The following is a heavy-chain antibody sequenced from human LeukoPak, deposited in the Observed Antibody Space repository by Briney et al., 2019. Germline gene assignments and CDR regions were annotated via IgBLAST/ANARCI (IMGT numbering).Heavy chain of an antibody. CDR2: ISGSSSSGRT. D-gene: IGHD5-18*01. Sequence: GGSLRLSCAASGFTFSSNAMSWVRQAPGKGLEWVSAISGSSSSGRTFYADSVKGRFTISRDNSKNTLYLQMNSLGPEDTAVYYCAKDASVSVLSGSYGSDYWGQGTLVTVSS. J-gene: IGHJ4*02. CDR1: GFTFSSNA. CDR3: AKDASVSVLSGSYGSDY. V-gene: IGHV3-23*01.